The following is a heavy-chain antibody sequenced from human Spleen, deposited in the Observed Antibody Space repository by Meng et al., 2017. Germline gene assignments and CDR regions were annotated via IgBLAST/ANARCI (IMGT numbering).Heavy chain of an antibody. CDR3: AKDATGVREAAAFDI. J-gene: IGHJ3*02. CDR1: GFNFGDYI. CDR2: IVNDGGIT. Sequence: GESLKISCGASGFNFGDYIMHWVRQSPGKGLEWISRIVNDGGITTYADSVKGRFTISRDNSKNTLYLQMNSLRAEDTAVYYCAKDATGVREAAAFDIWGQGTMVTVSS. V-gene: IGHV3-74*01. D-gene: IGHD7-27*01.